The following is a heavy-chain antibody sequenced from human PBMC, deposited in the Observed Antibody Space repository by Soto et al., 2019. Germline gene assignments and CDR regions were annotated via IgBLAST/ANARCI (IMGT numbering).Heavy chain of an antibody. Sequence: GGSLRLSCAASGFAFSRSSMHWVRQAPGKGLEWVALISHDGSNTDYAGSVRGRFSISRDNSENTLYLQMNSLRVEDAAGYYCARDPCSNGVCYNFEYWGQGTLGTVSS. J-gene: IGHJ4*02. CDR3: ARDPCSNGVCYNFEY. V-gene: IGHV3-30*04. CDR1: GFAFSRSS. D-gene: IGHD2-8*01. CDR2: ISHDGSNT.